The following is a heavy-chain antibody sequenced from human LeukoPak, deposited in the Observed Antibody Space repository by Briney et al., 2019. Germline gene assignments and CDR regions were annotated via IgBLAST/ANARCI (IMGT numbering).Heavy chain of an antibody. Sequence: GGSLRLSCVASGFTVSSNYMSWVRQAPGKGLEWVSVIYSGGSTYYADSVKGRFTISRDNSKNTLYLQMNSLRAEDTAVYYCARDRSGDFDYWGQGTLVTVSS. J-gene: IGHJ4*02. CDR3: ARDRSGDFDY. CDR1: GFTVSSNY. V-gene: IGHV3-53*01. D-gene: IGHD3-16*02. CDR2: IYSGGST.